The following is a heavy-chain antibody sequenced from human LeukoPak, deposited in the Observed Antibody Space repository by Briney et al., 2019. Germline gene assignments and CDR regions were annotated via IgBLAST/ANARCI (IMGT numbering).Heavy chain of an antibody. CDR3: ATSSRPYGSGTYSYDY. CDR2: IYPGDSDT. D-gene: IGHD3-10*01. V-gene: IGHV5-51*01. CDR1: GYTFTTHW. Sequence: GESLKISCRGSGYTFTTHWVGWVRQMPGKGLEWMGLIYPGDSDTRYSPSFQGQVTISADKSINTAYLQWGRLKAPDTAMYYCATSSRPYGSGTYSYDYWGQGTLVTVSS. J-gene: IGHJ4*02.